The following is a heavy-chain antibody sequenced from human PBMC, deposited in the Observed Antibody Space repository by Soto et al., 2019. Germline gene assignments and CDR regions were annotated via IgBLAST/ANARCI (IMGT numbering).Heavy chain of an antibody. Sequence: ASVQVSCKAPGYTFTNYARVWLRQASGQRLEWMGWINAGNGKTKYSQNFQGRVTITRDTSARIVYMTVTSLRSEDMALYNCARGIWVDTTGDYYRDCWG. CDR3: ARGIWVDTTGDYYRDC. CDR1: GYTFTNYA. CDR2: INAGNGKT. V-gene: IGHV1-3*01. D-gene: IGHD3-22*01. J-gene: IGHJ4*01.